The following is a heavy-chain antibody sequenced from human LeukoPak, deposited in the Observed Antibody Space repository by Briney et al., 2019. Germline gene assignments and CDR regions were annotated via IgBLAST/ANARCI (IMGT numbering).Heavy chain of an antibody. Sequence: RAGGSLRLSCAASGFTFDDYGMSWVRQAPGKGLEWVSGINWNGGGTGYADSVKGRFTIPRDNAKNSLYLQMNSLRAEDTALYHCARVGATTGGGFDYWGQGTLVTVSS. J-gene: IGHJ4*02. CDR1: GFTFDDYG. CDR3: ARVGATTGGGFDY. V-gene: IGHV3-20*01. CDR2: INWNGGGT. D-gene: IGHD1-26*01.